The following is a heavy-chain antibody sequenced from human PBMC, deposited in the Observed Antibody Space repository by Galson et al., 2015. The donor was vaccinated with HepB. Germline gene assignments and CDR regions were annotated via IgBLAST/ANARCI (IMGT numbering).Heavy chain of an antibody. D-gene: IGHD1-1*01. Sequence: SETLSLTCTVSGASISSYSWSWIRQPPGKGLEWIGYISNSGGTNYNPSLKSRVTISLDTSKNQFSLKLSSVTAADTAVYYCARAGGTNWYEEFLQHWGQGTLVTVSS. CDR2: ISNSGGT. CDR3: ARAGGTNWYEEFLQH. CDR1: GASISSYS. V-gene: IGHV4-59*01. J-gene: IGHJ1*01.